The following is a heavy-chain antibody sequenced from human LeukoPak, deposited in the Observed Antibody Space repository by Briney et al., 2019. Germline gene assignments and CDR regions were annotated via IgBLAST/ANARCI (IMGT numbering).Heavy chain of an antibody. V-gene: IGHV3-21*01. J-gene: IGHJ5*02. D-gene: IGHD3-3*01. Sequence: GGSLRLSCAASGITFSNAWMSWVRQAPGKGLEWVSSISSSSSYIYYADSVKGRFTISRDNAKNSLYLQMNSLRAEDTAVYYCARDGDFWSGYPDGNWFDPWGQGTLVTVSS. CDR2: ISSSSSYI. CDR3: ARDGDFWSGYPDGNWFDP. CDR1: GITFSNAW.